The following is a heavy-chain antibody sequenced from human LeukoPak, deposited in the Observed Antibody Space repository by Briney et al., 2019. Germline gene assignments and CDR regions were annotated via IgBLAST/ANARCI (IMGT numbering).Heavy chain of an antibody. J-gene: IGHJ2*01. Sequence: GGSLRLSCAPSGFTFSSYWMSWVRQAPGKGLEWVAIIKQDGSEKYYVDSVKGRFTISRDNAKNSLFLQMNSLRAEDTAVYYCARDQGGLRDSYFDLWGRGTLVTVSS. V-gene: IGHV3-7*05. CDR3: ARDQGGLRDSYFDL. CDR1: GFTFSSYW. CDR2: IKQDGSEK. D-gene: IGHD5-12*01.